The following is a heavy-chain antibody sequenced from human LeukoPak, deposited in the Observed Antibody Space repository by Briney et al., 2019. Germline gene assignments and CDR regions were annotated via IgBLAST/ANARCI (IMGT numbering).Heavy chain of an antibody. D-gene: IGHD1-14*01. Sequence: SETLSLTCTVSGGSISSSSYYWGWIRQPPGKGLEWIGSIYYSGSTYYNPSLKSRVTISVDTSKNQFSLKLSSVTAADTAVYYCARDSVPRYYYGLDVWGQGTTVTVSS. CDR1: GGSISSSSYY. CDR3: ARDSVPRYYYGLDV. CDR2: IYYSGST. J-gene: IGHJ6*02. V-gene: IGHV4-39*07.